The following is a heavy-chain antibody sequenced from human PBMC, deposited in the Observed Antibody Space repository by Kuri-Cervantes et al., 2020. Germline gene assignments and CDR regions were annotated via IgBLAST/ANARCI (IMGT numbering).Heavy chain of an antibody. D-gene: IGHD3-10*01. CDR3: ARDRGYYGFFDP. Sequence: SETLSLTCTVSGGSISSSSYYWGWIRQPPGKGLEWIGSIYYSGSTYYSPSLKSRVTISVDTSKNQFSLKLSSVTATDTAVYYCARDRGYYGFFDPWGQGTLVTVSS. V-gene: IGHV4-39*07. CDR2: IYYSGST. J-gene: IGHJ5*02. CDR1: GGSISSSSYY.